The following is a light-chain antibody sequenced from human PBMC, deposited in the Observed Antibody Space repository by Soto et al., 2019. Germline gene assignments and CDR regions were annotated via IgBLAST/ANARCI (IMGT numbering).Light chain of an antibody. J-gene: IGLJ2*01. Sequence: QSVLTQSPSASASLGASVKLTCTLSSGHSNYVIAWHQQQPEKGPRHLMKLNSDGSHSKGDGIPDRFSGSSSGAERYLTISSLQSEDEADYYCQTWDTSIRVFGVGTKLTVL. CDR3: QTWDTSIRV. V-gene: IGLV4-69*01. CDR1: SGHSNYV. CDR2: LNSDGSH.